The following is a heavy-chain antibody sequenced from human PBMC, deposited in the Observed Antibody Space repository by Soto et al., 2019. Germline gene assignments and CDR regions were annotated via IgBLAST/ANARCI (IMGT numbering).Heavy chain of an antibody. CDR3: VSLPATSDFDY. J-gene: IGHJ4*02. Sequence: SDTLSLTCAVSGGSISSSNWWSWVRQPPGKGLEWIGEIYHSGSTNYNPSLKSRATISVDKSKNQFSLKLSSVTAADTAVYYCVSLPATSDFDYWGQGTLVTVSS. CDR1: GGSISSSNW. D-gene: IGHD2-2*01. CDR2: IYHSGST. V-gene: IGHV4-4*02.